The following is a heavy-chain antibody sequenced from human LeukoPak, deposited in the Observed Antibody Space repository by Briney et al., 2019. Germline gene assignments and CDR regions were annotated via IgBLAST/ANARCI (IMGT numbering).Heavy chain of an antibody. Sequence: VASVKVSCTASGYTFTDYYIHWVRRAPGQRFEWMGWINPISGGTNYAQKFQGRVTMTRNTSINTASMELTRLTSDDTALYYCTRERPDYDFWSGYKSDAFDIWGQGTMVTVSS. CDR3: TRERPDYDFWSGYKSDAFDI. D-gene: IGHD3-3*01. V-gene: IGHV1-2*02. CDR2: INPISGGT. J-gene: IGHJ3*02. CDR1: GYTFTDYY.